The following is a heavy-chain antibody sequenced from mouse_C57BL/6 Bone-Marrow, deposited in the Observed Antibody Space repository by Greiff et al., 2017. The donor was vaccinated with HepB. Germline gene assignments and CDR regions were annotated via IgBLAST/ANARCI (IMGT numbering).Heavy chain of an antibody. V-gene: IGHV5-4*03. Sequence: EVMLVESGGGLVKPGGSLKLSCAASGFTFSSYAMSWVRQTPEQRLEWVATISDGGSYTYYPDNVKGRFTISRDNAKNNLYLQMSHLKSEDTAMYYCARSPAWFAYWGQGTLVTVSA. CDR2: ISDGGSYT. J-gene: IGHJ3*01. CDR3: ARSPAWFAY. CDR1: GFTFSSYA.